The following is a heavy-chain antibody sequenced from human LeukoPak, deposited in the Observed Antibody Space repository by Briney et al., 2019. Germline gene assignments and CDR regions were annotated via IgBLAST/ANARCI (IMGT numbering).Heavy chain of an antibody. CDR1: DDSISSYY. V-gene: IGHV4-59*01. CDR2: IYYSGST. Sequence: SETLSLTCTVSDDSISSYYWNWIRQPPGKGLEWIGYIYYSGSTNYNPSLKSRVTISVDTSKSQFSLKLSSVTAADTAVYYCARGPLTDYYYFDSWGQGTLVTVSS. D-gene: IGHD3-9*01. J-gene: IGHJ4*02. CDR3: ARGPLTDYYYFDS.